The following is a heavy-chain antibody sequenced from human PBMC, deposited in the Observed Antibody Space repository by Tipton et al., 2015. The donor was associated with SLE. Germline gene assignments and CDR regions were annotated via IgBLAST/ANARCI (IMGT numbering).Heavy chain of an antibody. Sequence: TLSLTCTVSGGSIRTSSNFWAWIRQPPGKRPEWIGNVYHSGSTDYNPSLKRRVTILVETSKNQFSLRLLSVTAADTAVYYCARALGGRCSGGNCYSLFDPWGQGTLVTVSS. CDR2: VYHSGST. D-gene: IGHD2-15*01. CDR3: ARALGGRCSGGNCYSLFDP. CDR1: GGSIRTSSNF. J-gene: IGHJ5*02. V-gene: IGHV4-39*07.